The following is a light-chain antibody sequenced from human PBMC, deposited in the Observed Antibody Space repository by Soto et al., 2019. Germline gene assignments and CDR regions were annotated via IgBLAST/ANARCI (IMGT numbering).Light chain of an antibody. J-gene: IGKJ2*01. CDR2: GAY. V-gene: IGKV3-20*01. CDR1: HSVASTY. Sequence: DIVLPQSPATLSLSPGEGATLSCRASHSVASTYLAWYQQKPGLAPRLIIYGAYNRASGTPDRFSGGGSGTDFTLTISRLEPEDFAVYYCQQYGSSSFTVGRGTKLEIK. CDR3: QQYGSSSFT.